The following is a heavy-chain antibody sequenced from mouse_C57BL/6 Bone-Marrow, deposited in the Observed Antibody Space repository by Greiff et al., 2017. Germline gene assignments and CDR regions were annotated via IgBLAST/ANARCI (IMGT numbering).Heavy chain of an antibody. Sequence: EVHLVESGGGLVKPGGSLKLSCAASGFSFSSYAMSWVSLTPETRLEWVATISDGGSYTHYPDNVKGRFTISCDNAKNNQSLQMSHLKSEATAMYYCARDPGLDYWGQGTTLTGSS. CDR3: ARDPGLDY. V-gene: IGHV5-4*01. D-gene: IGHD3-3*01. CDR2: ISDGGSYT. J-gene: IGHJ2*01. CDR1: GFSFSSYA.